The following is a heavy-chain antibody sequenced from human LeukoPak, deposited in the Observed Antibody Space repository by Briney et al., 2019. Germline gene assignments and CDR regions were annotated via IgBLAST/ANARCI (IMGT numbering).Heavy chain of an antibody. J-gene: IGHJ5*02. D-gene: IGHD3-3*01. Sequence: EASVKVSCKASGYTFTSYYMHWVRQAPGQGLEWMGIINPSGGSTSYAQKFQGRVTMTRDTSTSTVYMELSSLRSEDTAVYYCARKEGYDFWSAQDGWFDPWGQGTLVTVSS. CDR1: GYTFTSYY. CDR3: ARKEGYDFWSAQDGWFDP. CDR2: INPSGGST. V-gene: IGHV1-46*01.